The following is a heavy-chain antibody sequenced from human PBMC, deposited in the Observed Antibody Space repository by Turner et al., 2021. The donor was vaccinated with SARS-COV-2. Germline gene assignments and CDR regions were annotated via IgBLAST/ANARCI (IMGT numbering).Heavy chain of an antibody. CDR3: AKQQGLYSNPMYYFDY. V-gene: IGHV3-30*18. D-gene: IGHD4-4*01. Sequence: QVQLVESGGGVVQPGRSLRLSCAASGFTFSSYGMHWVRQAPGKGLEWVAVTSYDGSNKYYADSVKGRFTISRDNSKNTLYLQMNSLRAEDTAVYYCAKQQGLYSNPMYYFDYWDQGTLVTVSS. CDR2: TSYDGSNK. J-gene: IGHJ4*02. CDR1: GFTFSSYG.